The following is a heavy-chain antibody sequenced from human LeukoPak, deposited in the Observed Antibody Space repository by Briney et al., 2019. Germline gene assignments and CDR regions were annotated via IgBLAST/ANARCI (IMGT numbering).Heavy chain of an antibody. CDR1: SGSISTYY. CDR3: ARSFHSSSWYFDY. D-gene: IGHD6-13*01. CDR2: IYCSGST. J-gene: IGHJ4*02. Sequence: SETLSLTCTVSSGSISTYYWSWIRQPPGKGLEWIGYIYCSGSTNYNPSLNSRVTISVDTSKNQFSLKLSSVTAADTAVYYCARSFHSSSWYFDYWGQGTLVTVSS. V-gene: IGHV4-59*08.